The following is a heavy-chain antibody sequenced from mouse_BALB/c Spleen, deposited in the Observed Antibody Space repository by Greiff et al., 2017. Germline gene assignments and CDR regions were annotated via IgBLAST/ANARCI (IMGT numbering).Heavy chain of an antibody. CDR3: TRDHYGSSSFAY. Sequence: QVQLQQSGAELVKPGASVKLSCKASGYTFTSYYMYWVKQRPGQGLEWIGEINPSNGGTNFNEKFKSKATLTVDKSSSTAYMQLSSLTSEDSAVYYCTRDHYGSSSFAYWGQGTLVTVSA. CDR1: GYTFTSYY. V-gene: IGHV1S81*02. CDR2: INPSNGGT. J-gene: IGHJ3*01. D-gene: IGHD1-1*01.